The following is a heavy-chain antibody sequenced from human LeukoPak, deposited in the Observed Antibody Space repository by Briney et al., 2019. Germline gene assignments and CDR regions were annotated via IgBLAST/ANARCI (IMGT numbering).Heavy chain of an antibody. J-gene: IGHJ6*03. Sequence: GGSXRLSXXXSXXTFSSYAMSWVRQAPGKGLEWVSAISGSGGSTYYADYVKGRFTISRDNSKNTLYLQMNSLRAEDTAVYYCAKAHWGSGPYYYYYMDVWGKGTTVTVSS. CDR2: ISGSGGST. D-gene: IGHD7-27*01. CDR3: AKAHWGSGPYYYYYMDV. V-gene: IGHV3-23*01. CDR1: XXTFSSYA.